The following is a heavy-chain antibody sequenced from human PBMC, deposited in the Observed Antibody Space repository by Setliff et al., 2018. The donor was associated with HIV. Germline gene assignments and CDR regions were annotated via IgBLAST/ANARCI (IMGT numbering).Heavy chain of an antibody. CDR3: ARGLYGSGSFFFDS. V-gene: IGHV4-4*07. CDR2: IYTSGST. Sequence: SETLSLTCTVSGGSISSYYWSWIRQPAGKGLEWIGRIYTSGSTNYNPSLKSRVTMSVDTSKNQFSLKLSSVTAADTAVYYCARGLYGSGSFFFDSWGRGTLVTVSS. D-gene: IGHD3-10*01. J-gene: IGHJ4*02. CDR1: GGSISSYY.